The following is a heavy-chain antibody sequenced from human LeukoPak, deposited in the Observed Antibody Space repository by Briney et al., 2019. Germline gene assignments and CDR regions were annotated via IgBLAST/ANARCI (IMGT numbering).Heavy chain of an antibody. D-gene: IGHD3-9*01. CDR2: IYYSGST. CDR1: GGSISSGGYY. J-gene: IGHJ4*02. CDR3: ARLDYDILTALDY. V-gene: IGHV4-31*03. Sequence: SETLSLTCTVSGGSISSGGYYWSWTRQHPGKGLEWIGYIYYSGSTYYNLSLKSRVTISVDTSKNQFSLKPSSVTAADTAVYYCARLDYDILTALDYWGQGTLVTVSS.